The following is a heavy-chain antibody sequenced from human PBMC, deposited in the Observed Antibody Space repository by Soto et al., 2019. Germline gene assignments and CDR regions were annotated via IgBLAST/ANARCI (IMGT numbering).Heavy chain of an antibody. CDR2: IYFTGST. V-gene: IGHV4-61*01. CDR3: TRGPPRVQWFDP. Sequence: SETLSLTCTVSGGAVGSGTYYWSWIRQPPGKGLEWIGHIYFTGSTNYNPSLKSRVTMSLDTSRNQFSLKLSSVTAADTAVYYCTRGPPRVQWFDPWGLGTLVTVSS. CDR1: GGAVGSGTYY. J-gene: IGHJ5*02.